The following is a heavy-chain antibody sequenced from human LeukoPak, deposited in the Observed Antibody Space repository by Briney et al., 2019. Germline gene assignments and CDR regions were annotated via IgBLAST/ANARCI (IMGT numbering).Heavy chain of an antibody. CDR1: GYTFTGYY. CDR3: ASRPEYCSSTSCYSGSGSFDH. D-gene: IGHD2-2*01. J-gene: IGHJ4*02. V-gene: IGHV1-2*02. Sequence: ASVKVSCKASGYTFTGYYMHWVRQAPGQGLEWMGWINPNSGGTNYAQKFQGRVTMTRDTSISTAYMELSRLRSDDTAVYYCASRPEYCSSTSCYSGSGSFDHWGQGTLVTVSS. CDR2: INPNSGGT.